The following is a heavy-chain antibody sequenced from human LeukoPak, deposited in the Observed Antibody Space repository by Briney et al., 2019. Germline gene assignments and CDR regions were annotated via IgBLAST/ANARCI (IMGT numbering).Heavy chain of an antibody. CDR3: AKGDSGYYYDSSGYLNWFDP. V-gene: IGHV3-23*01. CDR1: GFTFSSYA. CDR2: ISGSGGST. J-gene: IGHJ5*02. Sequence: PGGSLRLSCAASGFTFSSYAMSWVRQAPGKGLEWVSVISGSGGSTYYVDSVKGRFTISRDNSKNTLSLQMNSLRAEDTAVYCCAKGDSGYYYDSSGYLNWFDPWGQGTLVTVSS. D-gene: IGHD3-22*01.